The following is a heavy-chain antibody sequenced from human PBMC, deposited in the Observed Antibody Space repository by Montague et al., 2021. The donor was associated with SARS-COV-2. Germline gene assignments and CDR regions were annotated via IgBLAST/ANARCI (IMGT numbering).Heavy chain of an antibody. J-gene: IGHJ4*02. V-gene: IGHV4-34*01. CDR3: ARGRQHFNMIVVVMTGGEYYFDX. CDR2: INHRGTS. Sequence: SETLSLTCAVYGGSFSDYFWTWIRQPPGKGLEWIGEINHRGTSNYNPSLKSRVSISVDTSKNQFSLYLGPVTAADTAVYYCARGRQHFNMIVVVMTGGEYYFDXWGQGTLVTVSS. CDR1: GGSFSDYF. D-gene: IGHD3-22*01.